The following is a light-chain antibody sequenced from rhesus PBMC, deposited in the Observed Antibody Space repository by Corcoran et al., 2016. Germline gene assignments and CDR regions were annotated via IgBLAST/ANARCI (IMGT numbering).Light chain of an antibody. J-gene: IGKJ1*01. CDR1: QGISSW. Sequence: DIQMTQSPSSLSASVGDKVTITCHASQGISSWLAWYQQKPGKGPKPLIYYATILQSGVPSKVSGRGSGPDYTLPISSLQPEDFASYYCQQYDDLPWTFGQGTKVDIK. CDR3: QQYDDLPWT. CDR2: YAT. V-gene: IGKV1-19*01.